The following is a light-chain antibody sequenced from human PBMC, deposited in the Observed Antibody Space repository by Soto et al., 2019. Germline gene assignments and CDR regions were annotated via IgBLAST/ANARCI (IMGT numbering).Light chain of an antibody. CDR1: SSNIGGNT. CDR2: SNN. CDR3: ETWDDSLSGAV. V-gene: IGLV1-44*01. Sequence: QAVVTQPPSASGTPGQRVTISCSGSSSNIGGNTVHWYQHLPGTAPKLLIHSNNLRPSGVPDRFSGSKSGTSASLAISGLQSEDEADYYCETWDDSLSGAVFGGGTKLTVL. J-gene: IGLJ2*01.